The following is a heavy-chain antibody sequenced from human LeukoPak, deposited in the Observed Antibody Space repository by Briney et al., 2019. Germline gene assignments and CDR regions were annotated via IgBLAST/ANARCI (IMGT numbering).Heavy chain of an antibody. J-gene: IGHJ6*03. CDR3: AKGSSYDYVWGSYRFLEGYYYMDV. CDR2: ISWDGGST. D-gene: IGHD3-16*02. CDR1: GFTFDDYA. Sequence: GGSLRLSCAASGFTFDDYAMHWVRQAPGKGLEWVSLISWDGGSTYYADSVKGRFTISRDNSKNSLYLQMNSLRAEDTALYYCAKGSSYDYVWGSYRFLEGYYYMDVWDKGTTVTVSS. V-gene: IGHV3-43D*03.